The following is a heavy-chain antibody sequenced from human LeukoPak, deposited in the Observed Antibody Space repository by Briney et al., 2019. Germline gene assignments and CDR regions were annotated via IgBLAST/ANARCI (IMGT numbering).Heavy chain of an antibody. CDR2: ISGSGGST. D-gene: IGHD5-12*01. J-gene: IGHJ4*02. CDR3: ARYSGGYLDY. V-gene: IGHV3-23*01. Sequence: GGSLRLSCAASGFTFGSYTVTWVRQAPGKGLEWVSSISGSGGSTYYADSVKGRFTISRDNAKNSLYLQMKSLRAEDTAVYYCARYSGGYLDYWGQGTLVTASS. CDR1: GFTFGSYT.